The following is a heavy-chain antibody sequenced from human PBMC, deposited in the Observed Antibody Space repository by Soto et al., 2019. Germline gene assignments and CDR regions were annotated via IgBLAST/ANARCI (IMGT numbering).Heavy chain of an antibody. V-gene: IGHV3-7*01. CDR3: AKGSHLDY. Sequence: EVQLVESGGGLVQPGGSLRLSCEASGFPFSSFWMSWVRQAPGKGLEWVANINEGGSEKYYVDSVRGRFTISRDNTKNSLSMQMNSLRAEDTALYYCAKGSHLDYWGQGTPVTVSS. CDR1: GFPFSSFW. CDR2: INEGGSEK. J-gene: IGHJ4*02. D-gene: IGHD1-26*01.